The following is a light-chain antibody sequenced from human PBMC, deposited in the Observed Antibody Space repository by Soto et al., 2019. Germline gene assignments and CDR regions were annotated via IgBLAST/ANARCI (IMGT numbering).Light chain of an antibody. J-gene: IGKJ4*01. CDR3: QEGTYWPA. CDR1: QSVSSY. Sequence: IVMTQSPGTLSVSPWERATLSWRAGQSVSSYLAWYQQKPGQAPRLIIYDASVRATGIPARFSGSGSGTDFTLTISSLEPEDFAVYYCQEGTYWPAFGGGTKVDIK. V-gene: IGKV3-11*01. CDR2: DAS.